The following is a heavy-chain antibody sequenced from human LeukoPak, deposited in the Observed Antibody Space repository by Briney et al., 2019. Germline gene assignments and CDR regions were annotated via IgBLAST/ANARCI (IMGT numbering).Heavy chain of an antibody. D-gene: IGHD2/OR15-2a*01. CDR2: INWNGGTT. CDR3: ARAVSVNGGYYYYYIDV. J-gene: IGHJ6*03. V-gene: IGHV3-20*01. CDR1: GFTFDDYG. Sequence: GGSLRLSCAASGFTFDDYGMRWVRQAPGKGLEWVSGINWNGGTTGYADSVKGRFTISRDNAKNSLYLQMNSLRAEDTALYHFARAVSVNGGYYYYYIDVWGKGTTVTVSS.